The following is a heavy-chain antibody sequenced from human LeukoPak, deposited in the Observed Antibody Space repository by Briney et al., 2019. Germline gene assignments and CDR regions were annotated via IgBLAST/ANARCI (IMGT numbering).Heavy chain of an antibody. D-gene: IGHD6-13*01. CDR1: GGSFSGYY. CDR2: INHSGST. CDR3: ARGKRGYSSSWNAY. Sequence: PSETLPLTWAVYGGSFSGYYWSWNRQPPGKGLEWIGEINHSGSTNYNPSLKSRVTISVDTSKNQFSLKLSSVTAADTAVYYCARGKRGYSSSWNAYWGHGNQVTVSS. J-gene: IGHJ4*03. V-gene: IGHV4-34*01.